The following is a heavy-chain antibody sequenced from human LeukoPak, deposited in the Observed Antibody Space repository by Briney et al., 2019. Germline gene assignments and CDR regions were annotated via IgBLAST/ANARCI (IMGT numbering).Heavy chain of an antibody. CDR1: GYTFTSYG. D-gene: IGHD6-19*01. J-gene: IGHJ4*02. CDR2: ISAYNGNT. Sequence: ASVNVSCKASGYTFTSYGISWVRQAPGQGLEWMGWISAYNGNTNYAQKLQGRVTMTTDTSTSTAYMELRSLRSDDTAVYYCARVNSQWLVRFLDYWGQGTLVTVSS. V-gene: IGHV1-18*01. CDR3: ARVNSQWLVRFLDY.